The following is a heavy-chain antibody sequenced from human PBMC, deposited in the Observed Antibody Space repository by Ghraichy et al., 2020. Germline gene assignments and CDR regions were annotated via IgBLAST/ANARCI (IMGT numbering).Heavy chain of an antibody. J-gene: IGHJ6*02. CDR2: ISYDGSNK. D-gene: IGHD3-10*01. CDR1: GFTFSSYA. Sequence: GGSLRLSCAASGFTFSSYAMHWVRQAPGKGLEWVAVISYDGSNKYYADSVKGRFTISRDNSKNTLYLQMNSLRAEDTAVYYCARAVAGFTMVRGVIIYGMDVWGQGTTVTVSS. CDR3: ARAVAGFTMVRGVIIYGMDV. V-gene: IGHV3-30*04.